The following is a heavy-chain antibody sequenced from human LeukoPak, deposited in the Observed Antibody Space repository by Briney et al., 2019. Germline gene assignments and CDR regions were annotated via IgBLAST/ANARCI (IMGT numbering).Heavy chain of an antibody. D-gene: IGHD3-10*01. CDR2: IYNSGST. CDR1: DGSISSYY. V-gene: IGHV4-59*01. J-gene: IGHJ2*01. CDR3: ARDKGSYWYFDF. Sequence: SETLSLTCAVSDGSISSYYWNWIRQPPGKGLEWIGNIYNSGSTDYNPSLKSRVTISVNLSKKLISLKLTSVTAADTALYYCARDKGSYWYFDFWGRGTLVTVSS.